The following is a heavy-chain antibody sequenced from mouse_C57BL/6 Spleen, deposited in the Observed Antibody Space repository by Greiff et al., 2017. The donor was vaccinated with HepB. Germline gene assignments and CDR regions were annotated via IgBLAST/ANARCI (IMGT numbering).Heavy chain of an antibody. CDR2: IYPSDSET. D-gene: IGHD1-1*01. J-gene: IGHJ2*01. V-gene: IGHV1-52*01. CDR3: ARGKTVVALDY. CDR1: GYTFTSYW. Sequence: QVQLQQPGAELVRPGSSVKLSCKASGYTFTSYWMHWVKQRPIQGLEWIGNIYPSDSETHYNQKFKDKATLTVDKSSSTAYMQLSSLTSEDSAVYYCARGKTVVALDYWGQGTTLTVSS.